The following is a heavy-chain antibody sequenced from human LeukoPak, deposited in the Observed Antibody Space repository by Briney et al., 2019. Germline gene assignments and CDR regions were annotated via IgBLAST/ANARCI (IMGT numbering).Heavy chain of an antibody. Sequence: GASVTVSCKASGYTYTNYAITWVRQAPGQGLDWMGWISAYNGHTNFAQNFQGRVTMTTDTSTSTAYMELRSLRSDDTAVYYCARGLAASGSRVFDIWGQGTMVTVSS. V-gene: IGHV1-18*01. CDR1: GYTYTNYA. J-gene: IGHJ3*02. CDR2: ISAYNGHT. D-gene: IGHD6-13*01. CDR3: ARGLAASGSRVFDI.